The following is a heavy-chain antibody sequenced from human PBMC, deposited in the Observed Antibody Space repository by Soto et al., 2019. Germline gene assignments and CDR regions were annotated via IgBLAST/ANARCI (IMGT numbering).Heavy chain of an antibody. CDR3: TRGSVYAAFDCSGKFDY. V-gene: IGHV3-21*01. CDR2: IGDSTGGR. J-gene: IGHJ4*02. CDR1: GSFLTPYS. D-gene: IGHD2-15*01. Sequence: PGSSLRLSFATSGSFLTPYSIHWVPQSPGKRLECVSSIGDSTGGRAYYDDVVKGRFTTSGDDAQKSLYLQMYSLRLEDTAIYYCTRGSVYAAFDCSGKFDYWGQGTLVTVSS.